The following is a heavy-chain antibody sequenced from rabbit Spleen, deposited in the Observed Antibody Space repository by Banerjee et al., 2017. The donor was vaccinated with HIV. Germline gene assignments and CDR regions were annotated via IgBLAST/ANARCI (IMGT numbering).Heavy chain of an antibody. CDR3: ARGTSSSGYYSGSLTL. CDR1: GFSFSSSYW. J-gene: IGHJ4*01. Sequence: QEQLVESGGGLVRLEGSLTLTCTASGFSFSSSYWICWVRQAPGKGLEWIACIYDGSSGNTYYASWAKGRFTISRTSSTTVTLQMTSLTAADTATYSCARGTSSSGYYSGSLTLWGPGTLVTVS. CDR2: IYDGSSGNT. V-gene: IGHV1S45*01. D-gene: IGHD1-1*01.